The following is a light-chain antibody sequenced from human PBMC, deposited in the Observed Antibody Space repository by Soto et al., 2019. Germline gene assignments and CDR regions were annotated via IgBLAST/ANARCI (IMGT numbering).Light chain of an antibody. CDR3: QSYDTSLSARV. CDR1: SSNIGAGFD. Sequence: QSVLTQPPSVSGAPGQGVTISCTGSSSNIGAGFDVHWYQQLPRTAPKLLIYGNINRPSGVPDRFSASKSGTSASLAITGLQAEDEADYYCQSYDTSLSARVFGGGTKLTVL. CDR2: GNI. J-gene: IGLJ3*02. V-gene: IGLV1-40*01.